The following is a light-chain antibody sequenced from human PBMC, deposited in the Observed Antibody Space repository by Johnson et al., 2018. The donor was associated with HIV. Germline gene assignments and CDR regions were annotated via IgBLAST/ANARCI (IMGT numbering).Light chain of an antibody. CDR1: SSNIGNNY. J-gene: IGLJ1*01. CDR3: GTWDTSLRTGF. V-gene: IGLV1-51*01. CDR2: DNN. Sequence: QSVLTQPPSVSAAPGQKVTISCSGSSSNIGNNYVSWYQQVPGTAPKLLIYDNNRRPSGIPDRFSGSKSGSSATLGITGLQTGDEDDHYCGTWDTSLRTGFFGTGTKVTVL.